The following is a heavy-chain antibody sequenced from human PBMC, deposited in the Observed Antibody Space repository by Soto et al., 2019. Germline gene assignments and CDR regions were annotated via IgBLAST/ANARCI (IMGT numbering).Heavy chain of an antibody. J-gene: IGHJ5*02. D-gene: IGHD5-12*01. CDR2: FDPEDGET. CDR3: ATVDGLVVATYSNWFDP. V-gene: IGHV1-24*01. CDR1: GYTLTELS. Sequence: ASVKVSCKVSGYTLTELSMHWVRQAPGKGLEWMGGFDPEDGETIYAQKFQGRVTMTEDTSTDTAYMELSSLRSEDTAVYYCATVDGLVVATYSNWFDPWGQGTMVTVSS.